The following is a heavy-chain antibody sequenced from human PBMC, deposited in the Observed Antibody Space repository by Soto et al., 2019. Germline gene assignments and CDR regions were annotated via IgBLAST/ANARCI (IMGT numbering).Heavy chain of an antibody. Sequence: GGSLRLSCAASGFTFSSHAMSWVRQAPGKGLEWVSSISSSSSYIYYADSVKGRFTISRDNAKNSLYLQMNSLRAEDTAVYYCARYDSSGYYWPYYYYGMDVWGQGTTVTVSS. CDR1: GFTFSSHA. CDR2: ISSSSSYI. CDR3: ARYDSSGYYWPYYYYGMDV. D-gene: IGHD3-22*01. V-gene: IGHV3-21*01. J-gene: IGHJ6*02.